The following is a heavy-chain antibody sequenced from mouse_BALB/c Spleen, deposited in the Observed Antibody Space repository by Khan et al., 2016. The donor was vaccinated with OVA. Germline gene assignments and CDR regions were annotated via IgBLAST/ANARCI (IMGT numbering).Heavy chain of an antibody. D-gene: IGHD3-2*02. Sequence: QVQLQQSGAELVRPGASVKLSCKTSGYIFTNYWIHWVEQRSGQGLEWIARIYPGTDNTSYNEKLKDKATLTADKSSSTADMQLSSLKSEDSAVYFCAREEALYYFDYWGQGTTLTVFS. CDR1: GYIFTNYW. J-gene: IGHJ2*01. V-gene: IGHV1-76*01. CDR2: IYPGTDNT. CDR3: AREEALYYFDY.